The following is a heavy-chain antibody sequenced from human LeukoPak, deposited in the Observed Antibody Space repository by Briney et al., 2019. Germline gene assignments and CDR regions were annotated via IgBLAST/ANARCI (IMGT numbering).Heavy chain of an antibody. CDR3: ARGAHYYRSTIVGVVIILSPFDY. CDR2: INHSGSP. D-gene: IGHD3-3*01. CDR1: GGSFSGYY. Sequence: SETLSLTCAVYGGSFSGYYWSWIRQLPGKGLEWIWEINHSGSPNTNPCPKSQVTISVETSRTQFSLKRTAVTPAATAVYYWARGAHYYRSTIVGVVIILSPFDYWGQGTLVTVSS. J-gene: IGHJ4*02. V-gene: IGHV4-34*01.